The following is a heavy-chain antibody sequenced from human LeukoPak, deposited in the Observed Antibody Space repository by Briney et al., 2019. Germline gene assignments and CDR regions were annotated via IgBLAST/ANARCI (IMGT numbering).Heavy chain of an antibody. Sequence: GASVKVSCKASGYTFTSYGISWVRQAPGQGLEWMGWISAYNGNTNHAQRLQGRVTMTTDTSTSTAYMELRSLRSDDTAVYYCARAGYCTNGVCWAPYYYYYYMDVWGKGTTVTVSS. CDR3: ARAGYCTNGVCWAPYYYYYYMDV. CDR2: ISAYNGNT. D-gene: IGHD2-8*01. CDR1: GYTFTSYG. J-gene: IGHJ6*03. V-gene: IGHV1-18*01.